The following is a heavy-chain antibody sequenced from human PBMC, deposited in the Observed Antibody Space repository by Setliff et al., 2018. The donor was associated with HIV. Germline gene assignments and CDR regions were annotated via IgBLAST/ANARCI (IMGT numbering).Heavy chain of an antibody. CDR2: TYYGGSTDYS. CDR1: GVSITSYY. V-gene: IGHV4-59*01. Sequence: KPSETLSLTCTVSGVSITSYYWSWVRQVPGKGLEWIGNTYYGGSTDYSKYNPSVKSRATISVDIYRKQLSLNLRSVTAADTAVYYCARDFRYDTSGSLTGYGLDVWGQGTTVTVSS. D-gene: IGHD3-22*01. J-gene: IGHJ6*02. CDR3: ARDFRYDTSGSLTGYGLDV.